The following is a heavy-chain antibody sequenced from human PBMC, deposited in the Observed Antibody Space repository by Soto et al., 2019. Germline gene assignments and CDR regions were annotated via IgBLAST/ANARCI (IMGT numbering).Heavy chain of an antibody. CDR1: GDTFNDYY. CDR2: INPNGGVT. V-gene: IGHV1-2*04. Sequence: QVQLVQSGAEVKKPGASVTVSCRSSGDTFNDYYIHWVRQAPGQGLEWMGWINPNGGVTKYAQKFQGWVTMTRDTSIXTVXMXLSRLRSDXTXXXXXXXXSGXATATLDYYYFYMDVWGTGTTVTVSS. CDR3: XXXSGXATATLDYYYFYMDV. J-gene: IGHJ6*03. D-gene: IGHD5-12*01.